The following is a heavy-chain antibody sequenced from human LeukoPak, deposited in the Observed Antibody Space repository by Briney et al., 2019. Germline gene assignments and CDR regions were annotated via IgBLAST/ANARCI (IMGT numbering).Heavy chain of an antibody. CDR2: IRSKAYGGTT. D-gene: IGHD6-13*01. CDR1: GFTFGDYA. J-gene: IGHJ3*02. V-gene: IGHV3-49*03. Sequence: GGSLRLSCTASGFTFGDYAMSWFRQAPGKGLEWVGFIRSKAYGGTTEYAASVKGRFTISRDDSKSIAYPQMNSLKTEDTAVYYCTRDRLYSSSWPDAFDIWGQGTMVTVSS. CDR3: TRDRLYSSSWPDAFDI.